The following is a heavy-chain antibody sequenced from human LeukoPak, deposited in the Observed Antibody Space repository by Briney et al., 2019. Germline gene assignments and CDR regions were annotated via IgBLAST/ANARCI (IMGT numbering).Heavy chain of an antibody. J-gene: IGHJ5*02. V-gene: IGHV3-7*01. CDR2: MNEDGSRR. CDR3: AAWFGESVP. Sequence: GGSLRLSCAASGFTHTSACMSWLRQTPEKGREWVAYMNEDGSRRFYVDSAKGRFTISRDDTQNSVYLQMNSLRVEDTAVYYCAAWFGESVPWGQGTLVTVSS. CDR1: GFTHTSAC. D-gene: IGHD3-10*01.